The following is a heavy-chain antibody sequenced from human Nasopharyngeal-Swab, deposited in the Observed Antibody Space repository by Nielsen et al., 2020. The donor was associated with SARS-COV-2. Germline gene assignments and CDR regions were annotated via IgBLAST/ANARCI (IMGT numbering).Heavy chain of an antibody. V-gene: IGHV3-30-3*01. CDR3: AKGSGITIFGVVIPSDAFDI. CDR1: GFTFSSYA. CDR2: ISYDGSNK. J-gene: IGHJ3*02. Sequence: GESLKISCAASGFTFSSYAMHWVRQAPGKGLEWVAVISYDGSNKYYADSVKGRFTISRDNSKNTLYLQMNSLGAEDTAVYYCAKGSGITIFGVVIPSDAFDIWGQGTMVTVSS. D-gene: IGHD3-3*01.